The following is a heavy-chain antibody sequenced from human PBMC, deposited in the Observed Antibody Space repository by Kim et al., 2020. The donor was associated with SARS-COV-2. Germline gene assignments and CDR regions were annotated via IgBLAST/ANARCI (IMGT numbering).Heavy chain of an antibody. Sequence: TIHYADSVRGRFTTSRDNAKNSLYLQMNSLRPEDTAIDSCAKCRWYAADVGGQGTTVTVSS. CDR2: TI. J-gene: IGHJ6*02. D-gene: IGHD6-13*01. CDR3: AKCRWYAADV. V-gene: IGHV3-48*03.